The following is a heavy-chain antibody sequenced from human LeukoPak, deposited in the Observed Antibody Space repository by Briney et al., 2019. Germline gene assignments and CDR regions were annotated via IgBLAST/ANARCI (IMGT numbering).Heavy chain of an antibody. CDR1: GFTFSSYW. J-gene: IGHJ4*02. D-gene: IGHD3-3*01. Sequence: GGSLRLSCAASGFTFSSYWMSWVRQAPGKGLEWVANMNQDGSETYYVDSVKGRFTISRDNAKNSLYLQMNSLRAEDTAVFCCARHHSDFSSVYDYWGQGALVTVSS. V-gene: IGHV3-7*01. CDR2: MNQDGSET. CDR3: ARHHSDFSSVYDY.